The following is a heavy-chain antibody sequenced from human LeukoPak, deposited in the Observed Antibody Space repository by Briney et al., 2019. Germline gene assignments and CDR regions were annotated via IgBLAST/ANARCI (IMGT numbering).Heavy chain of an antibody. J-gene: IGHJ3*02. Sequence: ASVKVSCKASGGTFSNYAISWVRQAPGQGVEWMGGIIPIFGTANYAQKFQGRVTITADESTSTAYMELSSLRSEDTAVYYCARGPDIVVVVAAAGAFDIWGQGTMVTVSS. CDR1: GGTFSNYA. D-gene: IGHD2-15*01. V-gene: IGHV1-69*13. CDR3: ARGPDIVVVVAAAGAFDI. CDR2: IIPIFGTA.